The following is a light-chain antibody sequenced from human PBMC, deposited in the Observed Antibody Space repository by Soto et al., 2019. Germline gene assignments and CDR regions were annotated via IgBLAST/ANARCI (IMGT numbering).Light chain of an antibody. V-gene: IGKV1-39*01. CDR3: QQSYSTPWYT. Sequence: DIQMTQSPSSLSASVGDRVTITCRASQSISNYLNWYQQKPGKAPKLLIYAASSLQSGVPSRFSGSGSGTDFIFTISSLQPEDFATYFCQQSYSTPWYTFGQGTKLEIK. J-gene: IGKJ2*01. CDR1: QSISNY. CDR2: AAS.